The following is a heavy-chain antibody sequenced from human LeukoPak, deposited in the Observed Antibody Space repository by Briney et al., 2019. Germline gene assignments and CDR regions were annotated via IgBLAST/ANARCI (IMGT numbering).Heavy chain of an antibody. D-gene: IGHD3-10*01. J-gene: IGHJ4*02. CDR3: ARYGSGSYYNLFDY. V-gene: IGHV3-53*01. CDR2: IYSGGST. CDR1: GFTVSSNA. Sequence: GGSLRLSCAASGFTVSSNAMTWVRKAPGKGLEWVSVIYSGGSTYYADSVKGRFTISRDNSKNTLYLQMNSLRAEDTAVYYCARYGSGSYYNLFDYWGQGTLVTVSS.